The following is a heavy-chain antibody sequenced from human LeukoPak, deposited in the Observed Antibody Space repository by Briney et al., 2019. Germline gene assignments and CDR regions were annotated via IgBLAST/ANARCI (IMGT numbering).Heavy chain of an antibody. J-gene: IGHJ5*02. CDR2: IYTSGST. CDR1: GGSISSYY. D-gene: IGHD2-8*02. CDR3: ARQLVDWFDP. Sequence: SETLSLTCTVSGGSISSYYWSWIRQPAGKGLEWIGRIYTSGSTDYNPSLKSRVTISVDKSKNQFSLKLSSVTAADTAVYYCARQLVDWFDPWGQGTLVTVSS. V-gene: IGHV4-4*07.